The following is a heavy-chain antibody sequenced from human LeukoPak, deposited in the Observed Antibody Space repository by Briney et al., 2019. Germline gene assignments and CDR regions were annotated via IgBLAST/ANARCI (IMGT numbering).Heavy chain of an antibody. J-gene: IGHJ3*02. CDR2: ISHSGYS. V-gene: IGHV4-31*03. Sequence: SQTLSLTCSVSGGSISSGGNYWNWVRQLPEKGLEWLGYISHSGYSYYTPSLKSRLTISMDTSKNQFSLKLTSVTAADTAVYYCAKFGSDAFDIWGQGTMVTVSS. CDR3: AKFGSDAFDI. CDR1: GGSISSGGNY. D-gene: IGHD3-10*01.